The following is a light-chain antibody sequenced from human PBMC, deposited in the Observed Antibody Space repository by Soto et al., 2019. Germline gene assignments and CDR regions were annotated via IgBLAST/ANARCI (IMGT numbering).Light chain of an antibody. CDR3: QQRSNSYT. J-gene: IGKJ2*01. V-gene: IGKV3-11*01. Sequence: EIVLTQSPATLSLSPGERATLSCRASQSVSSYLAWYQQKPGQAPRLLIYDASNRATGIPARFSGSGSGSEFTLTISSLVPEDFAVYYCQQRSNSYTFGQGTKLEIK. CDR1: QSVSSY. CDR2: DAS.